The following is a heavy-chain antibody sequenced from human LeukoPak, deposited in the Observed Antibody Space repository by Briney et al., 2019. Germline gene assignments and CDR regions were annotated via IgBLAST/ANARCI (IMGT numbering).Heavy chain of an antibody. V-gene: IGHV1-69*05. Sequence: SVKVSCKASGGTFSSYAISWVRQAPGQGLEWMGGIIPIFGTANHAQKFQGRVTITTDESTSTAYMELSSLRSEDTAVYYCAREVVAAPYYFDYWGQGTLVTVSS. D-gene: IGHD2-15*01. CDR3: AREVVAAPYYFDY. CDR1: GGTFSSYA. CDR2: IIPIFGTA. J-gene: IGHJ4*02.